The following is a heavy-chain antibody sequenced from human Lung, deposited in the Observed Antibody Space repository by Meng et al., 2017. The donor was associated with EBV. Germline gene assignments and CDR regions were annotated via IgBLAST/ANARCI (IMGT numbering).Heavy chain of an antibody. D-gene: IGHD1-26*01. CDR1: GYTFTSYG. V-gene: IGHV1-18*01. Sequence: QVQLVQSGAEVKKPGPSVKVSCKASGYTFTSYGISWVRQAPGQGRECMGWISGYNGNTNYAQKLQGSVTMTTDTSTSTAYMELRSLRSDDTAVYYCAREADGATFDYWGQGTMVTVSS. CDR3: AREADGATFDY. CDR2: ISGYNGNT. J-gene: IGHJ4*02.